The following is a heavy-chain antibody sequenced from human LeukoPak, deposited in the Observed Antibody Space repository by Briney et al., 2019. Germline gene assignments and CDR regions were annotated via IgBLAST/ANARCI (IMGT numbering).Heavy chain of an antibody. CDR2: VFHSGST. CDR3: ARDSSTTVFRGSRGCDAFDL. V-gene: IGHV4-39*07. Sequence: SETLSLTCTVSGDFISRSSYYWAWIRQSPGKGLEYLGSVFHSGSTYYNPSLRSRVTMSLDTSKNQFSLKLSSVTAADTAVYYCARDSSTTVFRGSRGCDAFDLWGQGTMVTVSS. D-gene: IGHD3-10*01. CDR1: GDFISRSSYY. J-gene: IGHJ3*01.